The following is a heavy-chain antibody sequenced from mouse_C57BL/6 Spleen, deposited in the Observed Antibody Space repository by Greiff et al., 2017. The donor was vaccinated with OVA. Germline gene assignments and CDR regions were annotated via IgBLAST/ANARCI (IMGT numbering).Heavy chain of an antibody. J-gene: IGHJ4*01. Sequence: EVQVVESGGDLVKPGGSLKLSCAASGFTFSSYGMSWVRQTPDKRLEWVATISSGGSYTYYPDSVKGRFTISRDNAKNTLYLQMSSLKSEDTAMYYCARETMVTTKAMDYWGQGTSVTVSS. CDR1: GFTFSSYG. V-gene: IGHV5-6*01. D-gene: IGHD2-2*01. CDR3: ARETMVTTKAMDY. CDR2: ISSGGSYT.